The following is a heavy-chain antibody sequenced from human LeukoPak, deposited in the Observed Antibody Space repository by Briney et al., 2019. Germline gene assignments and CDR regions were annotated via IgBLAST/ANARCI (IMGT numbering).Heavy chain of an antibody. CDR3: AKDRSSSWYRDAFDI. V-gene: IGHV3-23*01. Sequence: GGSLRLSCAASGFTFSSYGMSWVRQAPGKGLEWVSAISGSGGSTYYADSVKGRFTISRDSSKNTLYLQMNSLRAEDTAVYYCAKDRSSSWYRDAFDIWGQGTMVTVSS. J-gene: IGHJ3*02. CDR2: ISGSGGST. CDR1: GFTFSSYG. D-gene: IGHD6-13*01.